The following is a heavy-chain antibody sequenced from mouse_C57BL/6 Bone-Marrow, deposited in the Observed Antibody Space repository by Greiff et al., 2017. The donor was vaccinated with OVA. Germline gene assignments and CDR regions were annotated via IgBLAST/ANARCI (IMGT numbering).Heavy chain of an antibody. CDR3: AREADDYYRGVCYAMDY. D-gene: IGHD2-3*01. CDR1: GYTFTSSG. CDR2: IYPRSGNT. V-gene: IGHV1-81*01. J-gene: IGHJ4*01. Sequence: QVQLQQSGAELARPGASVKLSCKASGYTFTSSGISWVKQRNGQGLEWIGEIYPRSGNTYYNEKFKGKATLTADKSSSTAYMELRSLTSEDSAVYFCAREADDYYRGVCYAMDYWGQGTSVTVSS.